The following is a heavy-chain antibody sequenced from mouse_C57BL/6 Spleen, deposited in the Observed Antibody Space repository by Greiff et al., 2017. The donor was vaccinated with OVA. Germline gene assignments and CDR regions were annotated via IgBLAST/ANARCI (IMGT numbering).Heavy chain of an antibody. CDR3: ARWESFAY. CDR2: IYPGSGNT. Sequence: VQVVESGPELVKPGASVKISCKASGYSFTSYYIHWVKQRPGQGLEWIGWIYPGSGNTKYNEKFKGKATLTADTSSSTAYMQLSSLTSEDSAVYYCARWESFAYWGQGTLVTVSA. J-gene: IGHJ3*01. CDR1: GYSFTSYY. D-gene: IGHD4-1*01. V-gene: IGHV1-66*01.